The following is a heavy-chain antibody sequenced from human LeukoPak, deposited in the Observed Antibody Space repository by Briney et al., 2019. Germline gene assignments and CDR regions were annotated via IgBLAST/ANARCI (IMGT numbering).Heavy chain of an antibody. V-gene: IGHV4-39*07. J-gene: IGHJ4*02. CDR2: IYYSGST. D-gene: IGHD2-21*02. CDR3: ARAVEYCGGDCSTFDY. CDR1: GGSISSSSYY. Sequence: SETLSLTCTVSGGSISSSSYYWGWIRQPPGKGLEWIGSIYYSGSTYYNPSLKSRVTISVDTSKNQFSLKLSSVTAADTAVYYCARAVEYCGGDCSTFDYWGQGTLVTVSS.